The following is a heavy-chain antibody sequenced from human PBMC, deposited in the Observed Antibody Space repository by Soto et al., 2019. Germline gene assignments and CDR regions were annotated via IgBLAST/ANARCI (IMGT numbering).Heavy chain of an antibody. Sequence: QVQLQESGPGLVKPSETLSLTCTVSGGSISSYYWSWIRQPPGKGLEWIGYIYYSGSTNYNPSLNSRVTISVDTSKNQFSLKLSSVTAADTAVYYCARHAGTMVRGVTVPFWAFDIWGQGTMVTVSS. J-gene: IGHJ3*02. CDR3: ARHAGTMVRGVTVPFWAFDI. D-gene: IGHD3-10*01. CDR2: IYYSGST. V-gene: IGHV4-59*08. CDR1: GGSISSYY.